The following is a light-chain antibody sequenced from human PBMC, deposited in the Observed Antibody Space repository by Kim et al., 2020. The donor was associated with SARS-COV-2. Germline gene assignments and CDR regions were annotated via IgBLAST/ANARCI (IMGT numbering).Light chain of an antibody. CDR1: QDIRND. CDR3: LQHNTYPVT. J-gene: IGKJ5*01. V-gene: IGKV1-17*01. Sequence: GSGGDRVTLTCRASQDIRNDLGWYQQNPGRAPKRLIYGASSLQSGVPSRFSGSGSGTEFTLTISGLQPEEFATYFCLQHNTYPVTFGQGTRLEIK. CDR2: GAS.